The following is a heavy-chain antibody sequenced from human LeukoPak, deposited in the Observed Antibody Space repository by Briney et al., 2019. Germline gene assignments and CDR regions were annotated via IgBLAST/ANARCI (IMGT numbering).Heavy chain of an antibody. J-gene: IGHJ6*02. CDR2: ISAYNGNT. CDR3: AREGSVYCSGGSCYPGPTFYYYYGMDV. D-gene: IGHD2-15*01. V-gene: IGHV1-18*01. Sequence: WASVKVSCKASGYTFTSYGISWVRQAPGQGLEWMGWISAYNGNTNYAQKLQGRITMTTDTSTSTAYMELRSLRSDDTAVYYCAREGSVYCSGGSCYPGPTFYYYYGMDVWGQGTTVTVSS. CDR1: GYTFTSYG.